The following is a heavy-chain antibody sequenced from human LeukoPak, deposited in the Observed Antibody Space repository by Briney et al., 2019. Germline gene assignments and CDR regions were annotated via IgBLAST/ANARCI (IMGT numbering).Heavy chain of an antibody. CDR2: ISPYNGDT. CDR1: DYDFTSVG. D-gene: IGHD6-19*01. J-gene: IGHJ4*02. V-gene: IGHV1-18*01. CDR3: ARAGSGSGWCFDY. Sequence: ASVKVSCKASDYDFTSVGITWVRQAPGQGLEWMGWISPYNGDTRYVQKLQGRVTMTTDTSTSTAYMELRSLRFDDTAVYYCARAGSGSGWCFDYWGQGTLVTVSS.